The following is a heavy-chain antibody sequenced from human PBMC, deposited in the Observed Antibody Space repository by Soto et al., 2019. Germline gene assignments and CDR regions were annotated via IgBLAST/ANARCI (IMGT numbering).Heavy chain of an antibody. J-gene: IGHJ1*01. V-gene: IGHV3-23*01. CDR1: GFTFSSYA. D-gene: IGHD6-19*01. Sequence: GGSLRLSCAAFGFTFSSYAMSWVRQAPGKGLEWVSGISGSGDSTYYADSVKGRFTISRDNSKNTLYLQRNSRRAEDTAVYYCAKGVPGIAVAGTGYFQHWGQGTLVTVSS. CDR2: ISGSGDST. CDR3: AKGVPGIAVAGTGYFQH.